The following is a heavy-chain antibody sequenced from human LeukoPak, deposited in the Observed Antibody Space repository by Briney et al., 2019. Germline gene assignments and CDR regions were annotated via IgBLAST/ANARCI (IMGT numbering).Heavy chain of an antibody. Sequence: ASVKVSCKASGGTFSNYAISWVRQAPGQGLEWMGRIIPILAIPNYAQKFQGRVTITADKSTSTAYMELSSLRSEDTAMYFCAGEHDSSGYNYFDYWGQGALVTVSS. CDR1: GGTFSNYA. CDR3: AGEHDSSGYNYFDY. D-gene: IGHD3-22*01. V-gene: IGHV1-69*04. CDR2: IIPILAIP. J-gene: IGHJ4*02.